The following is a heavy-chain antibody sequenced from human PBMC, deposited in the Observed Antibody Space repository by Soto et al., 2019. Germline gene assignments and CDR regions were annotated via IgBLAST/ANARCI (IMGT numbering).Heavy chain of an antibody. V-gene: IGHV3-15*07. Sequence: PGGSLRLSCAASGFTFSSAWMNWVRQAPGKGLEWVGRIKSKIDGGTTDYAAPVKGRFTITRDDSKNTLYLQMNTLKNEDTGVYYCTTDTRMLVVVPTFDYWGHGSLVTVSS. J-gene: IGHJ4*01. D-gene: IGHD3-22*01. CDR3: TTDTRMLVVVPTFDY. CDR1: GFTFSSAW. CDR2: IKSKIDGGTT.